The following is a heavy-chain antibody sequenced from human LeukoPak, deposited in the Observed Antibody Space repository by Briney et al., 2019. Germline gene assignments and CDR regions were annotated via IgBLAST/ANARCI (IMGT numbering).Heavy chain of an antibody. D-gene: IGHD3-10*01. CDR2: IYTSGST. V-gene: IGHV4-4*07. CDR1: GGSLSSYY. J-gene: IGHJ3*02. Sequence: SETLSLTCTVSGGSLSSYYWSWIRQPAGKGLEWIGRIYTSGSTNYNPSLKSRVTMSVDTSKNQFSLKLSSVTAADTAVYYCARDQWAWGANPTRGDAFDIWGQGTMVTVSS. CDR3: ARDQWAWGANPTRGDAFDI.